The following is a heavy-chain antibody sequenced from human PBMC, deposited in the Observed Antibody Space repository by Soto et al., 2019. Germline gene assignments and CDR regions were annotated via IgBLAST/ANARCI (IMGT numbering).Heavy chain of an antibody. D-gene: IGHD5-18*01. V-gene: IGHV3-23*01. J-gene: IGHJ6*02. CDR2: ISGSGGST. CDR1: GFTFSSYA. CDR3: AKDTAMVPYYGMDV. Sequence: GGSLRLSCAASGFTFSSYAMSWVRQAPGKGLEWVSAISGSGGSTYYADSVKGRFTISRDNSKNTLYLQMNSLRAEDTAVYYCAKDTAMVPYYGMDVWGQGTTVTVSS.